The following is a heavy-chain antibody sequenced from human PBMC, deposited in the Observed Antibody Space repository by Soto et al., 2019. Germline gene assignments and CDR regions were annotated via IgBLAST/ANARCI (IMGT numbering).Heavy chain of an antibody. Sequence: SETLSLTCAVSGGSISSSNWWSWVRQPPGKGLEWIGEIYHSGSTNYNPSLKSRVTISVDTSKNQFSLKLSSVTAADTAVYYCARVLGNDAFDIWGQGTMVTVSS. CDR3: ARVLGNDAFDI. CDR2: IYHSGST. V-gene: IGHV4-4*02. CDR1: GGSISSSNW. D-gene: IGHD3-3*02. J-gene: IGHJ3*02.